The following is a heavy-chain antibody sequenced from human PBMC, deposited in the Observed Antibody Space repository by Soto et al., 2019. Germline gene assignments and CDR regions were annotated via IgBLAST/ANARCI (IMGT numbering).Heavy chain of an antibody. D-gene: IGHD3-9*01. V-gene: IGHV5-51*01. CDR3: AGRHYDLLTGQRYPLDF. CDR1: GYRFSTFW. CDR2: IYPDQSRA. J-gene: IGHJ4*02. Sequence: GESLKISCKGSGYRFSTFWIGWVRQMPGKGLEWVAIIYPDQSRAMYSPAFQGQVTISVDKSISTAYLQWNSLKASDTAIYYCAGRHYDLLTGQRYPLDFWGPGTLVTVSS.